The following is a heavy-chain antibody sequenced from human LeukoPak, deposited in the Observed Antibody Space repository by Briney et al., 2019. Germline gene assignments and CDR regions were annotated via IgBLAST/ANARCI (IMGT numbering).Heavy chain of an antibody. CDR1: GFNFDDYD. V-gene: IGHV3-20*04. D-gene: IGHD5-24*01. J-gene: IGHJ4*02. CDR3: AKVRPVVGSDGWFGDY. CDR2: INWNGAAT. Sequence: GGSLRLSCAASGFNFDDYDMSWVRQAPKKRLEWVSGINWNGAATGYADSVKGRFTISRDNAKNSLYLQMNSLRAEDTAFYYCAKVRPVVGSDGWFGDYWGQGTLVTVSS.